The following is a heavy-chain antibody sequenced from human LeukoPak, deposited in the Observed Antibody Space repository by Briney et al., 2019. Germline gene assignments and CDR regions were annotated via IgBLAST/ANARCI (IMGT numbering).Heavy chain of an antibody. D-gene: IGHD5/OR15-5a*01. Sequence: QASETLSLTCGVYGGSFSGYYWSWIRQSPEKGLEWIGEINHSGTTNYNPSLKSRATISVDASKNQFSLQLNSVTPEDTAVYYCVAGYSVHGGRLDYWGQGALVTVSS. CDR2: INHSGTT. V-gene: IGHV4-34*01. CDR1: GGSFSGYY. CDR3: VAGYSVHGGRLDY. J-gene: IGHJ4*02.